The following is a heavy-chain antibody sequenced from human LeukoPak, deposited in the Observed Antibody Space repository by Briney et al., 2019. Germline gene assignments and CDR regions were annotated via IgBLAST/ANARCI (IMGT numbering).Heavy chain of an antibody. V-gene: IGHV3-23*01. Sequence: PGGSLRLSCAAWGFTLSSHDMSWVRRAPGKGVEWVSGSCGDDGDTDYADSVKGRFTISRDKSKNTLYLQMNSLRAEDTAVYYCAKGSSGWFDYWGQGTLVTVSS. J-gene: IGHJ4*02. D-gene: IGHD6-19*01. CDR2: SCGDDGDT. CDR1: GFTLSSHD. CDR3: AKGSSGWFDY.